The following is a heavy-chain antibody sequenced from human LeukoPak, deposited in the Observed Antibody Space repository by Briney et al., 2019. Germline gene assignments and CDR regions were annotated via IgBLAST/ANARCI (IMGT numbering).Heavy chain of an antibody. J-gene: IGHJ4*02. V-gene: IGHV3-30-3*01. D-gene: IGHD3-22*01. CDR3: ARLSYSSGYAS. Sequence: PGRSLRLSCAASGFTFSSYAMHWVRQAPGKGLEWVAVISYDGSNKYYAGSVKGRFTISRDNSKNTLYLQMNSLRAEDTAVYYCARLSYSSGYASWGQGTLVTVSS. CDR2: ISYDGSNK. CDR1: GFTFSSYA.